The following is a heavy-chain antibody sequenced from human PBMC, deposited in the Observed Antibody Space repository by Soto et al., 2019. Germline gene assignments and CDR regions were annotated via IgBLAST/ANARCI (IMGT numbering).Heavy chain of an antibody. CDR1: GYTFTSYA. CDR2: INAGNGNT. CDR3: ARDKGLYGSGSYASSYHYYGMDV. J-gene: IGHJ6*02. Sequence: ASVKVSCKASGYTFTSYAMHWVRQAPGQRLEWMGWINAGNGNTKYSQKFQGRVTITRDTSASTAYMELSSLRSEDTAVYYCARDKGLYGSGSYASSYHYYGMDVWGQGTTVTVSS. V-gene: IGHV1-3*01. D-gene: IGHD3-10*01.